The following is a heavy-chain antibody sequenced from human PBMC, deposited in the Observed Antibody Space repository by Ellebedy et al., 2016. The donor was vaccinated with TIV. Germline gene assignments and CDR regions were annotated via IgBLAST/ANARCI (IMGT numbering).Heavy chain of an antibody. CDR2: ISSSGSII. V-gene: IGHV3-11*01. CDR1: GFTFSDYY. J-gene: IGHJ4*02. Sequence: GESLKISCAASGFTFSDYYMSWIRQAPGKGLEWVSYISSSGSIIYSADSVKGRFIISRANAKNSLFLQMNSLRAEDTAVYYCARDLRSGYYGGVFDYWGQGTLVTVSS. CDR3: ARDLRSGYYGGVFDY. D-gene: IGHD3-22*01.